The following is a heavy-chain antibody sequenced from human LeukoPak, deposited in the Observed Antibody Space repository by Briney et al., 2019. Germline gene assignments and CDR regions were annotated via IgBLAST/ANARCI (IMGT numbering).Heavy chain of an antibody. D-gene: IGHD2-15*01. CDR1: GCSFTSYW. Sequence: GESLKISCKGSGCSFTSYWIGWVRQMPGKGLEWMGIIYPGDSDTRYSPSFQGQVTISADKSISTAYLQWSSLKASDTAMYYCARQYCSGGSCYHFDYWGQGTLVTVSS. CDR3: ARQYCSGGSCYHFDY. V-gene: IGHV5-51*01. CDR2: IYPGDSDT. J-gene: IGHJ4*02.